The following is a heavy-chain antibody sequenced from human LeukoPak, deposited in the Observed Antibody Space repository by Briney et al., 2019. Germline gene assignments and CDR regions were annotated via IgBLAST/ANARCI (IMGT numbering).Heavy chain of an antibody. CDR1: GGSFSAYY. D-gene: IGHD3-16*01. Sequence: SETLSLTCAVYGGSFSAYYWSWIRQPPGKGLEWIGEINHSGSTNYNPSLKSRVTISVDTSKNQFSLKLSSVTAADTAVYWCARHEPDYDYIWGSYSMGNYFDYWGQGTLVTVSS. CDR2: INHSGST. V-gene: IGHV4-34*01. CDR3: ARHEPDYDYIWGSYSMGNYFDY. J-gene: IGHJ4*02.